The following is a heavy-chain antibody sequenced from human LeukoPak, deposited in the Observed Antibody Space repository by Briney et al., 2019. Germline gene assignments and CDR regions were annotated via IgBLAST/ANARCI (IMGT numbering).Heavy chain of an antibody. J-gene: IGHJ4*02. Sequence: SETLSLTCAVYGGSFSGYYWSWIRQPPGKGLEWIGEINHSGRTNYNPSLKSRVTISVDTSKNQFSLKLSSVTAADTAVYYCARVNAPDNDYWGQGTLVTVSS. D-gene: IGHD1-14*01. CDR3: ARVNAPDNDY. V-gene: IGHV4-34*01. CDR1: GGSFSGYY. CDR2: INHSGRT.